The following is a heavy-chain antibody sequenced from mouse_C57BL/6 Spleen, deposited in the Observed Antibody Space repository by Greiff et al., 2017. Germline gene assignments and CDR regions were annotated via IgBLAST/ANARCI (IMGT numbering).Heavy chain of an antibody. CDR2: ISDGGSYT. J-gene: IGHJ1*03. CDR3: AREYDYDWYFDV. V-gene: IGHV5-4*01. D-gene: IGHD2-4*01. Sequence: EVHLVESGGGLVKPGGSLKLSCAASGFTFSSYAMSWVRQTPEKRLEWVATISDGGSYTYYPDNVKGRFTISRDNAKNNLYLQMSHLKSEDTAMYYCAREYDYDWYFDVWGTGTTVTVSS. CDR1: GFTFSSYA.